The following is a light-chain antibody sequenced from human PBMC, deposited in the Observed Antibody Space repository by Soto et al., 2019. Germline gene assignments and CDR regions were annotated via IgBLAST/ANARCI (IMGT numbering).Light chain of an antibody. J-gene: IGKJ3*01. V-gene: IGKV1D-12*01. CDR2: AAS. Sequence: DIQMTQSPSSVSASLGDRVSITCRASQGISNWLAWYQQKPGRAPKLLIYAASSWQSGVSSRFSGSGSGTDFTLTIISLQPEDFATYYCQQGNSFPFTFGPGTKVDIK. CDR3: QQGNSFPFT. CDR1: QGISNW.